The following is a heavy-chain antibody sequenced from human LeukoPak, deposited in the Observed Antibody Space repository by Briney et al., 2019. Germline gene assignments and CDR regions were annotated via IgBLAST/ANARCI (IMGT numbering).Heavy chain of an antibody. J-gene: IGHJ4*02. CDR3: VKITPSSGGDY. CDR2: ISSNGGST. D-gene: IGHD6-19*01. CDR1: GFTFSSYA. Sequence: GGSLRLSCSASGFTFSSYAMYWVRQAPGKGLEYVSGISSNGGSTYYADSVKGRFTISRDNSKNTLYLQMSSLRAEDTAVYYCVKITPSSGGDYWGQGTLVTVSS. V-gene: IGHV3-64D*09.